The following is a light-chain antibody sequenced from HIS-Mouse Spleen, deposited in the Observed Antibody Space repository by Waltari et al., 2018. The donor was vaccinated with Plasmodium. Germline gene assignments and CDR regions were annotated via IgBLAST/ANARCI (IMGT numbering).Light chain of an antibody. CDR3: CSCAGSSSYV. V-gene: IGLV2-23*01. CDR2: EGS. CDR1: SSDVGSYNL. J-gene: IGLJ1*01. Sequence: QSALTQPASVSGSPGQSITISCTGTSSDVGSYNLVSWYQQHPGKAPNLMIYEGSKRPSVVANHFAAAMSGNTASLTISGLQAEDGADYCCCSCAGSSSYVFGPGTKVTVL.